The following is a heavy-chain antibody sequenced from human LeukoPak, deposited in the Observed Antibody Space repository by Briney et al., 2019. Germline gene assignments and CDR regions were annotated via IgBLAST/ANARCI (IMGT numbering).Heavy chain of an antibody. CDR1: DYTFTSYG. CDR2: INASNGNT. D-gene: IGHD3-10*01. Sequence: ASVKVSCKASDYTFTSYGISWVRQAPGQGLEWMGWINASNGNTNYAQKLQGRVTMTTDTSTSTAYMELRSLRSDDTAVYYCARDFYGSGSYYNSHFDYWGQGTLVTVSS. CDR3: ARDFYGSGSYYNSHFDY. V-gene: IGHV1-18*01. J-gene: IGHJ4*02.